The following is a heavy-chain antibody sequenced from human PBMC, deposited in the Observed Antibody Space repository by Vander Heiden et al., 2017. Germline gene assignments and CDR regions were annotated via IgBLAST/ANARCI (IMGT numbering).Heavy chain of an antibody. CDR1: GITFDRAW. V-gene: IGHV3-15*01. J-gene: IGHJ4*02. Sequence: EVQLVQSGGGLVKPGGSLRLSCAASGITFDRAWMSWVRPPPGKGLEWVGRIKSKTDGATTDYAAPVKGRFAISRDDSKNTLYLQMNSLKTEDTAVYYCTTVEWLLVRDWGQGTLVTVSS. D-gene: IGHD3-3*01. CDR3: TTVEWLLVRD. CDR2: IKSKTDGATT.